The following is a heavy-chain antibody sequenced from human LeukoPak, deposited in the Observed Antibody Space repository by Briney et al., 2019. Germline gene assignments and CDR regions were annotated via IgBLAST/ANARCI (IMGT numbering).Heavy chain of an antibody. CDR2: ISSSSSYI. CDR1: GFSFTNYS. Sequence: GGSLRLSCAASGFSFTNYSMNWVRQAPGKGLEWVSSISSSSSYIYYADSVKGRFTISRDNTKNSLYLQMNSLRAEDTAVYYCARDRDPYYDYLWGSYRPSYFDDWGQGTLVTVSS. D-gene: IGHD3-16*02. V-gene: IGHV3-21*01. J-gene: IGHJ4*02. CDR3: ARDRDPYYDYLWGSYRPSYFDD.